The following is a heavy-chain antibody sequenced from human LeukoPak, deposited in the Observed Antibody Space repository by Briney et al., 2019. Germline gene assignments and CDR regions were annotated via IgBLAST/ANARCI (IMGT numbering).Heavy chain of an antibody. CDR3: ASSSPNPYYYGSNGFDP. CDR2: IYHSGST. D-gene: IGHD3-10*01. V-gene: IGHV4-30-2*01. Sequence: KPSETLSLTCAVSGGSIGSGGFSWSWIRQPPGKGLEWIGYIYHSGSTYYNPSLTRRVTISVDRSNNQFSLKLSSVTAADTAVYYCASSSPNPYYYGSNGFDPWGQGMLVTVSS. J-gene: IGHJ5*02. CDR1: GGSIGSGGFS.